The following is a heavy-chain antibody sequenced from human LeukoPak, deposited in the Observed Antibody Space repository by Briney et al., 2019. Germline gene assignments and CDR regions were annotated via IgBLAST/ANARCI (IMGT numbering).Heavy chain of an antibody. Sequence: GGSLSLSCAASGFTLSSYEMNWIRQTPGKGLEWVSYISSSGSTIYLADSVKGRFTISRDNAKNSLYLQMNSLRDEDTAVYYCARDTGHGDYVDSWGQGTLVSVSS. D-gene: IGHD4-17*01. CDR2: ISSSGSTI. J-gene: IGHJ4*02. CDR3: ARDTGHGDYVDS. V-gene: IGHV3-48*03. CDR1: GFTLSSYE.